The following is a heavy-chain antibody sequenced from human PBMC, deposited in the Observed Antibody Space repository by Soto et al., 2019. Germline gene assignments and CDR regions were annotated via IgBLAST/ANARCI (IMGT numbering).Heavy chain of an antibody. CDR2: IATYNSNK. Sequence: HLVQSGPEVKKPGASVTVSCKTSGDTFTNFGLSWVRQAPGKGLEWMGWIATYNSNKNYAQKFQGRLTLTTDTSTITGYMELKSLEYDDTAVYYCARVLRGVVNWFDPWGQGTLVTVSS. J-gene: IGHJ5*02. CDR3: ARVLRGVVNWFDP. CDR1: GDTFTNFG. V-gene: IGHV1-18*01. D-gene: IGHD3-10*01.